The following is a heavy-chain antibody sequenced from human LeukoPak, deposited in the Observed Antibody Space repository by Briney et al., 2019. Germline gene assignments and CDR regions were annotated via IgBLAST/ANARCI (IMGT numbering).Heavy chain of an antibody. V-gene: IGHV4-39*01. CDR1: GGSISSSSYY. Sequence: SEPLSLTCTVSGGSISSSSYYWGWIRQPPGKGLEWIGSIYYSGSTYYNPSLKSRVTISVDTSKNQFSLKLSSVTAADTAVYYCARMVSSGWYYFDYWGQGTLVTVSS. CDR3: ARMVSSGWYYFDY. J-gene: IGHJ4*02. D-gene: IGHD6-19*01. CDR2: IYYSGST.